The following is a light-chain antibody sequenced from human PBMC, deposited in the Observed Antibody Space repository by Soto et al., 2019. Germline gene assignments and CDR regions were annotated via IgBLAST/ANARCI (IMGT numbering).Light chain of an antibody. CDR3: QQRTNWLT. Sequence: EIVLTQSPATLSLSPGERATLSCRASQSIGTSLAWYPHKPGQAPRLLLYDASKRAPGIPARFSGSGSGTDFPLTISSLEPEDFVVYYCQQRTNWLTFGGGTKVEIK. V-gene: IGKV3-11*01. CDR2: DAS. CDR1: QSIGTS. J-gene: IGKJ4*01.